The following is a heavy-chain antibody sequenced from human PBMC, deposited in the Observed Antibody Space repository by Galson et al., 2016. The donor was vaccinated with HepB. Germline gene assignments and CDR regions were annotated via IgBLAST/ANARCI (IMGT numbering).Heavy chain of an antibody. Sequence: SETLSLTCSVSGGSVSSGSHYWSWIRQPPGRGLEWIGCIFYSGSTNYDPSLKSRVTISVDTSKDQFSLKLSSVTAADTAVYYCAREVSGSYYRGKFDYWGQVILVTVSS. D-gene: IGHD3-10*01. CDR3: AREVSGSYYRGKFDY. J-gene: IGHJ4*02. CDR1: GGSVSSGSHY. V-gene: IGHV4-61*01. CDR2: IFYSGST.